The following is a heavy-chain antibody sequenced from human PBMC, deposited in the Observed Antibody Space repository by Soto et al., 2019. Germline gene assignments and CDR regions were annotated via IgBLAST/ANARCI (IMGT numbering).Heavy chain of an antibody. Sequence: GGSLRLSCAASGFTFSDAWMNWVRQAPGKGLEWVGRIKSYVDGGTTDYAAPVKGRFTISRDDSKNTVYLQMNSLKTEDTAIYYCLEYWHGMDVWDQGTTVTVSS. J-gene: IGHJ6*02. D-gene: IGHD2-8*02. CDR3: LEYWHGMDV. CDR1: GFTFSDAW. CDR2: IKSYVDGGTT. V-gene: IGHV3-15*07.